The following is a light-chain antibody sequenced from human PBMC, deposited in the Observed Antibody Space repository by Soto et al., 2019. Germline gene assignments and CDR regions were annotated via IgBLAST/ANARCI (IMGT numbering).Light chain of an antibody. V-gene: IGKV1-5*03. CDR1: QSISPW. J-gene: IGKJ4*01. Sequence: DIQMTQSPSTLSASVGDSVTITCRASQSISPWLAWYQQKPGKAPTLLIYKASSLEGGVPSRFSGSGSGTDFNITISSLQPEDFATYYCQQYNTYPLTFGGGTKVDIK. CDR3: QQYNTYPLT. CDR2: KAS.